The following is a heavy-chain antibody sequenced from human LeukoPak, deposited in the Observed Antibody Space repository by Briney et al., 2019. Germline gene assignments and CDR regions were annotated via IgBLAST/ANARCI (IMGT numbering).Heavy chain of an antibody. J-gene: IGHJ3*02. Sequence: KPSETLSLTCAVYGGSFSGYYWSWIRQPAGKGLEWIGRIYTSGSTNYNPSLKSRVTMSVDTSKNQFSLKLGSVTAADTAVYYCARVIAAAGTGAFDIWGQGTMVTVSS. CDR2: IYTSGST. D-gene: IGHD6-13*01. V-gene: IGHV4-59*10. CDR1: GGSFSGYY. CDR3: ARVIAAAGTGAFDI.